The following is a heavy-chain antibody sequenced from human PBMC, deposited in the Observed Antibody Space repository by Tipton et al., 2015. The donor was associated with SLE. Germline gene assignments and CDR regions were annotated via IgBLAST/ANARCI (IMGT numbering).Heavy chain of an antibody. Sequence: LRLSCTVSGGSISSSSYYWGWIRQPPGKGLEWIGSIYYSGSTYYNPSLKSRVTISVDTSKNQFSLKLSSVTAADTAVYYCARSVPYFDYWGQGTLVTVSS. CDR1: GGSISSSSYY. CDR2: IYYSGST. D-gene: IGHD4-17*01. CDR3: ARSVPYFDY. V-gene: IGHV4-39*07. J-gene: IGHJ4*02.